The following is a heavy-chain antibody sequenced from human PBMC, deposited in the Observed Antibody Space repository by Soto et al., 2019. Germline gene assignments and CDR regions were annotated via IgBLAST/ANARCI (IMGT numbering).Heavy chain of an antibody. CDR1: GLTFSDYY. Sequence: QVQLVESGGGLVKPGGSLSLSCAASGLTFSDYYTSWIRQAPGKGLEWVSYITSSGRYTKYADSVKGRFTISRDNAKNSLYLQINSLRVEDTAVYYCARELDGIDGWGQGTTGTVSS. CDR3: ARELDGIDG. J-gene: IGHJ6*02. V-gene: IGHV3-11*05. CDR2: ITSSGRYT.